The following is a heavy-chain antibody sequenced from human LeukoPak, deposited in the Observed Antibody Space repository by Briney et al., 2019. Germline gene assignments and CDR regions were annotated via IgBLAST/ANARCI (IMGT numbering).Heavy chain of an antibody. CDR2: INHSGST. D-gene: IGHD3-3*01. Sequence: SETLSLTCAVYGGSFSGYYWSWIRQPPGKGLEWIGGINHSGSTNYNPSLKSRVTISVDTSKNQFSLKLSSVTAADTAVYYCARLRVPFGSGYYLFASTLDVWGQGTTVTVSS. V-gene: IGHV4-34*01. CDR1: GGSFSGYY. CDR3: ARLRVPFGSGYYLFASTLDV. J-gene: IGHJ6*02.